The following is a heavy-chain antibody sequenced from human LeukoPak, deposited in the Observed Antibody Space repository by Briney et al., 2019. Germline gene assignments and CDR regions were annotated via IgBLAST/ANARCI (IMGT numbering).Heavy chain of an antibody. V-gene: IGHV3-23*01. Sequence: PGGSLRLSCAASGFTFSSYAMSWVRQAPGKGLEWVSAISGSGGSTYYADSVKGRFTISRDNSKNTLYLQMNSLRAEDTAVYYCARDKIRYSSSWYGAFDIWGQGTMVTVSS. D-gene: IGHD6-13*01. J-gene: IGHJ3*02. CDR2: ISGSGGST. CDR1: GFTFSSYA. CDR3: ARDKIRYSSSWYGAFDI.